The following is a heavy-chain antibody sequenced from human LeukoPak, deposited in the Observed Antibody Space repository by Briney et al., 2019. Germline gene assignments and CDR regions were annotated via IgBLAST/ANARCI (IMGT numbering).Heavy chain of an antibody. CDR1: GGSVSSGSYY. D-gene: IGHD1-20*01. CDR2: IYYSGST. CDR3: ASGVTGTTGD. V-gene: IGHV4-61*01. J-gene: IGHJ4*02. Sequence: SETLSLTCTVSGGSVSSGSYYWSWIRQPPGKGLEWIGYIYYSGSTNYNPSLKSRVTISVDTSKNQFSLKLSSVTAADTAVYYCASGVTGTTGDWGQGTLVTVSS.